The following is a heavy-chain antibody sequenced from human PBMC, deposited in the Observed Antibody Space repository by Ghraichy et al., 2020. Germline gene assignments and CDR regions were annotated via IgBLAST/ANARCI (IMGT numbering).Heavy chain of an antibody. CDR2: INHSGST. D-gene: IGHD6-13*01. Sequence: SETLSLTCAVYGGSFSGYYWSWIRQPPGKGLEWIGEINHSGSTNYNPSLKSRVTISVDTSKNQFSLKLSSVTAADTAVYYCARGPRIAAAGKGNWFDPWGQGTLVTVSS. CDR3: ARGPRIAAAGKGNWFDP. V-gene: IGHV4-34*01. CDR1: GGSFSGYY. J-gene: IGHJ5*02.